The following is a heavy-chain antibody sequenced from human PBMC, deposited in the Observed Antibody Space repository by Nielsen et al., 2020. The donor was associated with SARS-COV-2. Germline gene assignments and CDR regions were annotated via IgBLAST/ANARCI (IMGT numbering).Heavy chain of an antibody. J-gene: IGHJ6*02. CDR2: INSDGSST. CDR3: ARDWGSSWYYYYYGMDV. Sequence: GESLKISCAASGFTFSSYWMHWVRQAPGKGLVWVSRINSDGSSTSYADSVKGRFTISRDNAKNTLYLQMNSLRAEDTAVYYCARDWGSSWYYYYYGMDVWGQGTTVTVSS. CDR1: GFTFSSYW. V-gene: IGHV3-74*01. D-gene: IGHD6-13*01.